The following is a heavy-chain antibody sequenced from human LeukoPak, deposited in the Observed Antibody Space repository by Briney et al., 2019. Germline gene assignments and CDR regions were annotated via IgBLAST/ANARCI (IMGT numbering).Heavy chain of an antibody. Sequence: ASVKVSCKASGYTFTGYYMHWVRQAPGQGLEWMGWINPNSGGTNYAQKFQGRVTMTRDTSISTAYMELSRLRSDDTAVYYCARVRGRNGRDGYNYVTFDYWGRGTLVTVSS. CDR2: INPNSGGT. D-gene: IGHD5-24*01. CDR1: GYTFTGYY. J-gene: IGHJ4*02. CDR3: ARVRGRNGRDGYNYVTFDY. V-gene: IGHV1-2*02.